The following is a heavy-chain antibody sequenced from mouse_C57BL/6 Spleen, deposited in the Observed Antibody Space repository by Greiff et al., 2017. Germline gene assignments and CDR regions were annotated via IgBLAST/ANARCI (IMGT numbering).Heavy chain of an antibody. CDR1: GYTFTDYE. J-gene: IGHJ3*01. CDR3: TRVGDYEAWFAY. CDR2: IDPETGGT. V-gene: IGHV1-15*01. D-gene: IGHD1-1*01. Sequence: QVQLQQSGAELVRPGASVTLSCKASGYTFTDYEMHWVKQTPVHGLEWIGAIDPETGGTAYNQKFKGKGILTADKSSSTAYMELRSLTSEDSAVYYCTRVGDYEAWFAYWGQGTLVTVSA.